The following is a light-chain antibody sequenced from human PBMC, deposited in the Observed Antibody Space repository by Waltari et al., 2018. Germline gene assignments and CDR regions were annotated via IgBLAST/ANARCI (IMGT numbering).Light chain of an antibody. CDR3: CSYTPGNNVI. CDR1: NSNVGLYDR. V-gene: IGLV2-18*02. Sequence: QSALTQPPSVSWSPGQSVTISCTCTNSNVGLYDRFSWYQQFPDTAPKLIIYEVINRPSGGPDRFSGSKSGNTASLTISGLQPEDDADYYCCSYTPGNNVIFGGGTKVTVL. CDR2: EVI. J-gene: IGLJ2*01.